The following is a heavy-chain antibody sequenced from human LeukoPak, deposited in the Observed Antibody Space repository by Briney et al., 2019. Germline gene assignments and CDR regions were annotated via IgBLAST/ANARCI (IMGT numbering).Heavy chain of an antibody. V-gene: IGHV3-30*02. CDR2: IRYDGSNK. CDR1: GFTFSSYG. CDR3: AKESDYGDFPGD. J-gene: IGHJ4*02. Sequence: GGSLRLSRAASGFTFSSYGMHWVRQAPGKGLEWAAFIRYDGSNKYYADSVKGRFTISRDNSKNTLYLQMNSLRAEDTAVYYCAKESDYGDFPGDWGQGTLVTVSS. D-gene: IGHD4-17*01.